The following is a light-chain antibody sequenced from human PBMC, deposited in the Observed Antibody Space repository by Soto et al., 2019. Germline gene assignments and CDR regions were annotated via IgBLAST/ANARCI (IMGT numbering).Light chain of an antibody. CDR1: SSDVGNYNY. J-gene: IGLJ2*01. CDR3: TSFSTGSSYVI. V-gene: IGLV2-14*01. CDR2: QVT. Sequence: QSALTQPASVSGSPGQSITISCTGTSSDVGNYNYVSWYQETPGKAPRLIIYQVTNRPSGVSNRFSGSKSGNTSSLTISGLQADDEADYYCTSFSTGSSYVIVGGGTKVTVL.